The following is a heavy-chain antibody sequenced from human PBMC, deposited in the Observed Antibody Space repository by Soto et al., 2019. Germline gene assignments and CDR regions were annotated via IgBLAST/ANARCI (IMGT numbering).Heavy chain of an antibody. V-gene: IGHV4-31*03. CDR3: ARALRIGVAGTSWYFDY. CDR2: IYYSGSA. J-gene: IGHJ4*02. Sequence: QVQLQESGPGLVKPSQTLSLTCTVSGGSINSGGYYWSWIRQHPGKGLEWIGYIYYSGSAYYNPPLKCRLTLAVDTSKNQFSLKLSSVTAADTAVYYCARALRIGVAGTSWYFDYWGQGTLVTVSS. D-gene: IGHD6-19*01. CDR1: GGSINSGGYY.